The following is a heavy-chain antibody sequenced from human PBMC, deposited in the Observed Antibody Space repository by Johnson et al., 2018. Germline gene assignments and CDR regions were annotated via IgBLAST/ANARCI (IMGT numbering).Heavy chain of an antibody. J-gene: IGHJ3*02. CDR2: MNPNSGNT. Sequence: VQLVETGAEVKKXGASVKVXCKASGYTFTSYDINWVRQATGQGLEWMGWMNPNSGNTGYAQTFQERVTITRDMSTSTAYMELSSLRSEDTAVYYCAKEHIVVVTAILDAFDIWGQGTMVTVSS. V-gene: IGHV1-8*01. D-gene: IGHD2-21*02. CDR1: GYTFTSYD. CDR3: AKEHIVVVTAILDAFDI.